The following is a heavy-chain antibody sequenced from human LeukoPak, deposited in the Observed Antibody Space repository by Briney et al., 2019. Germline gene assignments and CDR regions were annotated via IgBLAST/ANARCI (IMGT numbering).Heavy chain of an antibody. J-gene: IGHJ3*02. CDR1: GFTFDDYA. D-gene: IGHD6-13*01. V-gene: IGHV3-9*01. Sequence: GRSLRLSCAASGFTFDDYAMHWVRQAPGKGLEWVSGISWNSGSIGYADSVKGRFTISRDNAKNSLYLQMNSLRAEDTALYYCAKATDFAQQLVLCAFDIWGQGTMVTVSS. CDR3: AKATDFAQQLVLCAFDI. CDR2: ISWNSGSI.